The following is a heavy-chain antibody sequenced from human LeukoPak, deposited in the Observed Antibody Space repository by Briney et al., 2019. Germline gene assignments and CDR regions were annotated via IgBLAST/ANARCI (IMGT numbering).Heavy chain of an antibody. D-gene: IGHD6-13*01. CDR3: ARVVAAAHDAFYI. V-gene: IGHV1-46*01. J-gene: IGHJ3*02. Sequence: ASVKVSCKASGYTFTSYYMHWVRQAPGQGLEWMGIINPSGGSTSYAQKFQGRVTMTRDMSTSTVYMELRSLRSEDTAVYYCARVVAAAHDAFYIWGQGTMVTVSS. CDR2: INPSGGST. CDR1: GYTFTSYY.